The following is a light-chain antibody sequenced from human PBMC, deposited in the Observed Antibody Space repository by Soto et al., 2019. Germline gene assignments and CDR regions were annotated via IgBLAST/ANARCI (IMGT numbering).Light chain of an antibody. CDR1: QGISSY. J-gene: IGKJ4*01. CDR3: QQSYSTPLT. V-gene: IGKV1-39*01. Sequence: IQLTQSPSSLSASVGDRVTITCRASQGISSYLNWYQQKPGKAPKLLIYAASSLQSGVPSRFSGSGSGTDFTLTISSLQPEDFATYYCQQSYSTPLTFGGGTKVHIK. CDR2: AAS.